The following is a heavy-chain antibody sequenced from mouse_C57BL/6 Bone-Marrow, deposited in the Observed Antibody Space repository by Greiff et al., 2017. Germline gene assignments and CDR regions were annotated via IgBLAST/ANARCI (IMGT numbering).Heavy chain of an antibody. J-gene: IGHJ4*01. CDR3: AGYDDY. CDR2: INPNNGGT. D-gene: IGHD2-3*01. Sequence: VQLQQSGPELVKPGASVKISCKASGYTFTDYYMNWVKQSHGKSLEWIGDINPNNGGTSYNQKFKGKATLTVDKSSSTAYMELRSLTSEDSAVYYCAGYDDYWGQGTSVTVSS. CDR1: GYTFTDYY. V-gene: IGHV1-26*01.